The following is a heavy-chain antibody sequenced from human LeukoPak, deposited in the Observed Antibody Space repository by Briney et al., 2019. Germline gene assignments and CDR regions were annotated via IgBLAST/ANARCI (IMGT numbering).Heavy chain of an antibody. Sequence: PSQTLSLTCTVSGGSISSGGYYWSWIRQHPGKGLEWIGYIYYSGSTCYNPSLKSRLTISVDTSKNQFSLKLSSVTAADTAVYYCARDALPPSGYYYYGMDVWGQGTTVTVSS. CDR2: IYYSGST. V-gene: IGHV4-31*03. CDR1: GGSISSGGYY. CDR3: ARDALPPSGYYYYGMDV. J-gene: IGHJ6*02. D-gene: IGHD7-27*01.